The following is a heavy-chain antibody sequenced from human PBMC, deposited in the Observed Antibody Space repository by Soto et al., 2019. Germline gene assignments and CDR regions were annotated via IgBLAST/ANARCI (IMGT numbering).Heavy chain of an antibody. CDR2: ISPGIDIR. D-gene: IGHD2-15*01. V-gene: IGHV1-69*12. Sequence: QVQLVQSGAEVKKPGSSVKVSCKASGGTFSTYTLYWVRQAPGQGLEWMGGISPGIDIRDYAQKFQGRVTITADESTSTVYMQLSTLISEDRAFYFCAGGMCFGGSCYLDVWGQGTLVTGSS. CDR3: AGGMCFGGSCYLDV. J-gene: IGHJ4*02. CDR1: GGTFSTYT.